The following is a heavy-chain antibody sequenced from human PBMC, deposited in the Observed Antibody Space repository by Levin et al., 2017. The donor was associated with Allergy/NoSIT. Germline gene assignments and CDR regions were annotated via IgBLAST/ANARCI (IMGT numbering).Heavy chain of an antibody. Sequence: SCAASGFTFSSYGLHWVRQAPGKGLEWAAIISDDGSDKNYADSVKGRFTISRDNSKNTLYLQMNSLRVEDTAVYYCARVADPHFNGAGYFDYWGQGTLVTVSS. CDR3: ARVADPHFNGAGYFDY. D-gene: IGHD3-10*01. V-gene: IGHV3-30*03. J-gene: IGHJ4*02. CDR2: ISDDGSDK. CDR1: GFTFSSYG.